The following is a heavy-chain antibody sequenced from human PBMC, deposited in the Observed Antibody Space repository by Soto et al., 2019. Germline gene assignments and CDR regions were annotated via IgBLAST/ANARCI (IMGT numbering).Heavy chain of an antibody. V-gene: IGHV3-21*01. CDR1: GFTFSSYS. J-gene: IGHJ4*02. CDR2: ISSSSSYI. D-gene: IGHD2-15*01. CDR3: AREIGGGGYCSGGSCYAFDY. Sequence: EVQLVESGGGLVKPGGSLRLSCAASGFTFSSYSMNWVRQAPGKGLEWVSSISSSSSYIYYADSVKGRFTISRDNAKNPLYLQMNSLGGEDTAGYYCAREIGGGGYCSGGSCYAFDYWGQGTLVTVSS.